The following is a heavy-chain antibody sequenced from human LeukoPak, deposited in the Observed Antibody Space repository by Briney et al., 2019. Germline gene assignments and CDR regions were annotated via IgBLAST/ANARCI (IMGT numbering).Heavy chain of an antibody. J-gene: IGHJ6*03. V-gene: IGHV1-18*01. CDR1: GYTFTSYG. CDR3: ARGFARSYYYYYYMDV. D-gene: IGHD3-10*01. CDR2: ISAYNGNT. Sequence: ASVTVSFTASGYTFTSYGISWVRQAPGQGLEWMGWISAYNGNTNYAQKLQGRVTMTTDTSTSTDYMELRSLRSDDTAVYYCARGFARSYYYYYYMDVWGKGTTVTVSS.